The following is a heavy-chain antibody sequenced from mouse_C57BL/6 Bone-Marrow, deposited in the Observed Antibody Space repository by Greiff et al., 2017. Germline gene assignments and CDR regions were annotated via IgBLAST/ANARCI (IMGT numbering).Heavy chain of an antibody. CDR2: INPSNGGT. CDR1: GYTFTSSW. J-gene: IGHJ3*01. D-gene: IGHD3-2*01. V-gene: IGHV1-53*01. CDR3: ARVDSSGYAWFAY. Sequence: VQLQQPGPELVKPGASVKLSCKASGYTFTSSWMHWVKQRPGQGLEWIGNINPSNGGTNYNEQFKSKATLTVDKSSSTAYMHLSSLTSEDSAVYYCARVDSSGYAWFAYWGQGTLVTVSA.